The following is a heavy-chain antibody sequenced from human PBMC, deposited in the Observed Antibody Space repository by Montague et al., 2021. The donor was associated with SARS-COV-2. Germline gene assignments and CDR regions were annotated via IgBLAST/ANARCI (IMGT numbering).Heavy chain of an antibody. CDR3: ARALVRGGDFDY. Sequence: SETLSLTCTVSGGSISRSSYYWSWIRQPPGKGLEWIGEINHSGSTNYNPSLKSRVTLSVDTSKNQFSLKLSSVTAADTAVYYCARALVRGGDFDYWGQGTLVTVSS. CDR2: INHSGST. D-gene: IGHD3-10*01. CDR1: GGSISRSSYY. V-gene: IGHV4-39*07. J-gene: IGHJ4*02.